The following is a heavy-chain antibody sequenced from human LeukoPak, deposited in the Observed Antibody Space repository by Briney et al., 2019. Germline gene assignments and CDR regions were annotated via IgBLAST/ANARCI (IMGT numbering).Heavy chain of an antibody. CDR1: GFTFSSYW. Sequence: GGSLRLSCAASGFTFSSYWMHCVRQAPGKGLVWVSRINSDGSSTSYADSVKGRFTISRDNAKNTLYLQMNSLRAEDTAVYYCARGPSIMITFGGVIAAELDYWGQGTLVTVSS. J-gene: IGHJ4*02. D-gene: IGHD3-16*02. CDR2: INSDGSST. CDR3: ARGPSIMITFGGVIAAELDY. V-gene: IGHV3-74*01.